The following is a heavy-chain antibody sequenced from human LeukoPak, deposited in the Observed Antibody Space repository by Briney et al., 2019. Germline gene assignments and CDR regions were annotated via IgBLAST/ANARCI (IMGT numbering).Heavy chain of an antibody. D-gene: IGHD2-21*01. CDR2: ISRSSSTI. Sequence: GGSLRLSCAASGFIFSSYEMNWVRQAPGKGLEWVSYISRSSSTIYYADSVKGRFTVSRDNAKNSLYLQMNSLRAEDTAVYYCASRPPHGDFLVFDYWGQGTLVTVSS. CDR3: ASRPPHGDFLVFDY. J-gene: IGHJ4*02. CDR1: GFIFSSYE. V-gene: IGHV3-48*03.